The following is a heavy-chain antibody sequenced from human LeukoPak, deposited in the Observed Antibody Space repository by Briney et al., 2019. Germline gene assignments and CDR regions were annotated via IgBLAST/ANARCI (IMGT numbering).Heavy chain of an antibody. D-gene: IGHD4-17*01. V-gene: IGHV1-46*01. CDR2: INPSGGST. J-gene: IGHJ4*02. CDR3: ARVPTDYGDYNGPMEY. Sequence: ASVKVSCKASGYTFTSYYMHWVRQAPGQGLGWMGIINPSGGSTSYAQKFQGRVTMTRDTSTSTVYMELSSLRSEDTAVYYCARVPTDYGDYNGPMEYWGQGTLVTVSS. CDR1: GYTFTSYY.